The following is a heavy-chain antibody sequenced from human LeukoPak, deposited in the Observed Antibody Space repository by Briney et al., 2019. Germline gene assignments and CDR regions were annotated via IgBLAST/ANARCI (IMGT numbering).Heavy chain of an antibody. D-gene: IGHD2-2*01. V-gene: IGHV1-69*13. CDR2: IIPIFGTA. CDR1: GGTFSSYA. J-gene: IGHJ4*02. CDR3: AITSRPLYCSSTSCPFDY. Sequence: SVKVSCKASGGTFSSYAISWVRQAPGQGLEWMGGIIPIFGTANYAQKFQGRVTITADESTSTAYMELSSLRSEDTAVYYCAITSRPLYCSSTSCPFDYWGQGTLVTVS.